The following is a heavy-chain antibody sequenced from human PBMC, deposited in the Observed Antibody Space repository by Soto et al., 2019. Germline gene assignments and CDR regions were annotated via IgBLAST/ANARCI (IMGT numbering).Heavy chain of an antibody. CDR2: IWYDGSNK. CDR1: GFTFSSYG. J-gene: IGHJ5*02. D-gene: IGHD3-10*01. V-gene: IGHV3-33*01. Sequence: ESGGGVVQPGRSLRLSCAASGFTFSSYGMHWVRQAPGKGLEWVAVIWYDGSNKYYADSVKGRFTISRDNSKNTLYLQMNSLRAEDTAVYYCASDEGGSPFDPWGQGTLVTVSS. CDR3: ASDEGGSPFDP.